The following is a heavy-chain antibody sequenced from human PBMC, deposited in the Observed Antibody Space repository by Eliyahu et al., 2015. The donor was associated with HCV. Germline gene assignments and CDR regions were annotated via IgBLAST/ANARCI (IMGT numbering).Heavy chain of an antibody. CDR1: GGTFRTNV. CDR2: ITPIFGTP. J-gene: IGHJ4*02. V-gene: IGHV1-69*01. CDR3: ARPSADNSGISKPFDY. Sequence: QVQLVQSGAEVKKPGSSVKVSCKAAGGTFRTNVFSWVRQAPGQGLEWMGGITPIFGTPNYAQKFQGRVTISADESTSTVYMELSSLRSEDTAVYYCARPSADNSGISKPFDYWGQGTLVTVSS. D-gene: IGHD6-19*01.